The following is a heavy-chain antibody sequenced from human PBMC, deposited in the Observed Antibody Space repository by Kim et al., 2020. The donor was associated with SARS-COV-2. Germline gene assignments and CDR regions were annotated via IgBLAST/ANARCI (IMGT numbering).Heavy chain of an antibody. CDR1: GGSFSGYY. D-gene: IGHD2-15*01. V-gene: IGHV4-34*01. CDR3: ARIECSGGSCYSLDY. CDR2: INHSGST. Sequence: SETLSLTCAVYGGSFSGYYWSWIRQPPGKGLEWIGEINHSGSTNYNPSLKSRVTISVDTSKNQFSLKLSSVTAADTAVYYCARIECSGGSCYSLDYWGQGTLVTVSS. J-gene: IGHJ4*02.